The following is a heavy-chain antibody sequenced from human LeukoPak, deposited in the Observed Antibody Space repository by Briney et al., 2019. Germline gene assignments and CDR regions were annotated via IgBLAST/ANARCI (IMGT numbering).Heavy chain of an antibody. CDR3: ARACLTAMSYYFDY. CDR1: GGSISSGGYS. V-gene: IGHV4-30-2*01. Sequence: PSQTLSLTCAVSGGSISSGGYSWSWIRQPPGQGLEWIGYIYHSGSTYYNPSLKSRVTISVDRSKNQFSLKLSSVTAADTAVYYCARACLTAMSYYFDYWGQGTLVTVSS. J-gene: IGHJ4*02. D-gene: IGHD2-21*02. CDR2: IYHSGST.